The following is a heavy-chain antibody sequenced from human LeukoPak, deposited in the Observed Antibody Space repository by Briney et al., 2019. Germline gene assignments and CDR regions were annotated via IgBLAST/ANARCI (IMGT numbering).Heavy chain of an antibody. CDR3: ARLGYCSSTSCRGPSFDY. CDR1: GFTFSSCS. J-gene: IGHJ4*02. V-gene: IGHV3-48*01. Sequence: GGSLRLSCAASGFTFSSCSMNWVRQAPGKGLEWVSYISSSSSTIYYADSVKGRFTISRDNAKNSLYLQMNSLRAEDTAVYYCARLGYCSSTSCRGPSFDYWGQGTLVTVSS. CDR2: ISSSSSTI. D-gene: IGHD2-2*01.